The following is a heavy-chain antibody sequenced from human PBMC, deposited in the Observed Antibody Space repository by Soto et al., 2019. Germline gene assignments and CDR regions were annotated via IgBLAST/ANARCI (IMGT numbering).Heavy chain of an antibody. J-gene: IGHJ6*03. V-gene: IGHV4-34*01. D-gene: IGHD2-2*01. CDR2: INHSGST. Sequence: QVQLQQWGAGLLKPSETLSLTCAVYGGSFSGYYWSWIRQPPGKGLEWIGEINHSGSTNYYPSLKSRVTIPVDPAKNQFSLKVSSVTAADTAVYYCARSRGNVVVPAAPRCRYYYLDVWGKGTTVTVS. CDR1: GGSFSGYY. CDR3: ARSRGNVVVPAAPRCRYYYLDV.